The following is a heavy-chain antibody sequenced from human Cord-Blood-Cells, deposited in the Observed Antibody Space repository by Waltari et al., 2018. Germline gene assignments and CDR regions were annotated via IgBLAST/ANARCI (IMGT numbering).Heavy chain of an antibody. J-gene: IGHJ4*02. CDR2: INSEGSST. CDR1: GLPFSSYW. V-gene: IGHV3-74*01. CDR3: ARVLWGSGSYYFDY. Sequence: EVQLVESGGGLVQPGGSMRLSCAASGLPFSSYWMHWVRPAPGKGLVGVSRINSEGSSTSYAESVKGRFTISRDNAKNTLYLQMNSLRAEDTAVYYCARVLWGSGSYYFDYWGQGTLVTVSS. D-gene: IGHD3-10*01.